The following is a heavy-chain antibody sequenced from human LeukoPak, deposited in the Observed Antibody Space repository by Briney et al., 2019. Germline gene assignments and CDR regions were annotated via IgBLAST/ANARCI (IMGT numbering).Heavy chain of an antibody. CDR2: INHSGST. V-gene: IGHV4-34*01. J-gene: IGHJ4*02. Sequence: SETLSLTCTVYGGSFSGYYWSWIRQPPGKGLEWIGEINHSGSTNYNPSLKSRVTISVDTSKNQFSLKLSSVTAADTAVYYCAIEYYGSGSAYWGQGTLVTVSS. CDR1: GGSFSGYY. D-gene: IGHD3-10*01. CDR3: AIEYYGSGSAY.